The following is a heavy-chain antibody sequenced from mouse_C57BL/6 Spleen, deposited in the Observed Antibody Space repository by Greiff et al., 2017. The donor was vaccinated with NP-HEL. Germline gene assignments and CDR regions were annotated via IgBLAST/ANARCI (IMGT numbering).Heavy chain of an antibody. CDR2: ISDGGSYT. CDR3: ARDKSNYWYFDV. V-gene: IGHV5-4*01. CDR1: GFTFSSYA. J-gene: IGHJ1*03. Sequence: EVQLVESGGGLVKPGGSLKLSCAASGFTFSSYAMSWVRQTPEKRLEWVATISDGGSYTYYPDNVKGRFTISRDNAKNNLYLQMSHLKSEDTAMYYCARDKSNYWYFDVWGTVTTVTVSS. D-gene: IGHD1-3*01.